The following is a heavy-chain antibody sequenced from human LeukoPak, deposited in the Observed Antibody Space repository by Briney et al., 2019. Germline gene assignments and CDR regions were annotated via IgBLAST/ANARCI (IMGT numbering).Heavy chain of an antibody. CDR2: INPNSGGT. CDR1: GYTFTGYY. D-gene: IGHD3-22*01. Sequence: ASVKVSCKASGYTFTGYYMHWVRQAPGQGLEWMGWINPNSGGTNYAQKFQGRVTMTRDTSISTAYMELSRLRSDDTAVYYCAREGREKGYYDSSGYYLDYWGQGTLVTVSS. CDR3: AREGREKGYYDSSGYYLDY. V-gene: IGHV1-2*02. J-gene: IGHJ4*02.